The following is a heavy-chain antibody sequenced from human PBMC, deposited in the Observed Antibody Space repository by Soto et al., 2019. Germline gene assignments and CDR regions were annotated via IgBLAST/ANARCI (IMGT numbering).Heavy chain of an antibody. CDR1: GFTFSAYA. D-gene: IGHD1-26*01. CDR3: VSRDTGSPI. CDR2: TRADGAST. J-gene: IGHJ3*02. Sequence: DVQLVESGGGLVQPGGSLRLSCVGSGFTFSAYAVNWVRQAPGEGLEWVSGTRADGASTSYADSVRGRFTVSRDNSRNTLFLQMSSLRAEDSATYYCVSRDTGSPIWGQGTLVTVSA. V-gene: IGHV3-23*04.